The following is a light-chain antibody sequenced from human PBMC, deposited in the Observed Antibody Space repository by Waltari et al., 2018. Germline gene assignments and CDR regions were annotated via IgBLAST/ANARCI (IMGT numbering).Light chain of an antibody. V-gene: IGLV2-11*01. CDR1: SSDIGGYNY. J-gene: IGLJ2*01. Sequence: QAALTQPRSVSGSPGQSVTISCTGTSSDIGGYNYVSWYQQHPGTAPKLMIYEVSKRPSGVSDRFSGSKSGNTDSLTISGLQAEDEADYYCCSYAGSYTFLFGGGTRLTVL. CDR2: EVS. CDR3: CSYAGSYTFL.